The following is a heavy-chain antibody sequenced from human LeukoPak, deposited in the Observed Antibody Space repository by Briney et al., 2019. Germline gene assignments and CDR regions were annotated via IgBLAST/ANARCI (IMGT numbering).Heavy chain of an antibody. J-gene: IGHJ5*02. D-gene: IGHD4-17*01. Sequence: SETLSLTCTVSGGSISSSSYYWGWIRQPPGKGLEWIGSIYHSGSTYYNPSLKSRVTISVDTSKNQFSLKLSSVTAADTAVYYCARALGYGDYKGDVNWFDPWGQGTLVTVSS. CDR3: ARALGYGDYKGDVNWFDP. CDR1: GGSISSSSYY. CDR2: IYHSGST. V-gene: IGHV4-39*07.